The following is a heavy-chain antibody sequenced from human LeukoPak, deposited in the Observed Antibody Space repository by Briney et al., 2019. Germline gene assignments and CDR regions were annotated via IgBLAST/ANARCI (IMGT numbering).Heavy chain of an antibody. CDR2: ISYDGSNK. J-gene: IGHJ5*02. Sequence: GRSLRLSCAASGFTFSSYAMHWVRQAPGKGLEWVAVISYDGSNKYYADSVKVRFTISRDNSKNTLYLQMNSLRAEDTAVYYCARDVGEYSSSLLPGWFDPWGQGTLVTVSS. D-gene: IGHD6-6*01. V-gene: IGHV3-30-3*01. CDR1: GFTFSSYA. CDR3: ARDVGEYSSSLLPGWFDP.